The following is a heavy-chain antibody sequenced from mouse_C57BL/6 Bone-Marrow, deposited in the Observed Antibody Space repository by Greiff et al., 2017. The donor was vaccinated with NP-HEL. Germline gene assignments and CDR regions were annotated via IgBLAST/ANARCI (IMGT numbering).Heavy chain of an antibody. D-gene: IGHD2-2*01. CDR2: ITSDGGST. Sequence: EVQLQASGGGLVQPGESLSLSCESNEYEFPSHDMSWVRKTPETRLELVAAITSDGGSTYYPDTMARRFIISRDNTKKTLYLQMSSLRSEDTALYYCARQVTTKRYAMDYWGQGTSVTVSS. V-gene: IGHV5-2*01. CDR1: EYEFPSHD. J-gene: IGHJ4*01. CDR3: ARQVTTKRYAMDY.